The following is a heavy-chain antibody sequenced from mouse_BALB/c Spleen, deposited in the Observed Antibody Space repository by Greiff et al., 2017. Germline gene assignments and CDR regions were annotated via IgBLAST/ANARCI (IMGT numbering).Heavy chain of an antibody. V-gene: IGHV1-69*02. D-gene: IGHD1-1*01. CDR2: IDPSDSYT. CDR1: GYTFTSYW. CDR3: ARSYYYGSSPYYYAMDY. Sequence: VQLQQPGAELVKPGASVKLSCKASGYTFTSYWMHWVKQRPGQGLEWIGEIDPSDSYTNYNQKFKGKATLTVDKSSSTAYMQLSSLTSEDSAVYYCARSYYYGSSPYYYAMDYWGQGTSVTVSS. J-gene: IGHJ4*01.